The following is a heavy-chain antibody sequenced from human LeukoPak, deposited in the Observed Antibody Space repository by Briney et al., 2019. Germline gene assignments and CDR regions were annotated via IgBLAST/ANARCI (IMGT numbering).Heavy chain of an antibody. Sequence: SGPTLVNPTQTLTLTCTLSGFSLSTPGMGVGWIRQPPGKALEWLALLYFNDDRRYSPSLSSRLTITRDTSKNQVVLAMTNMDPVDTATYYCAHLVVTIDWRSYFDYWGQGALVTVSS. J-gene: IGHJ4*02. V-gene: IGHV2-5*01. CDR3: AHLVVTIDWRSYFDY. CDR1: GFSLSTPGMG. CDR2: LYFNDDR. D-gene: IGHD3-9*01.